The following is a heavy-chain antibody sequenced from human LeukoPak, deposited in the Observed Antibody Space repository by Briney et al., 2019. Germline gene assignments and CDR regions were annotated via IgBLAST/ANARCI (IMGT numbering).Heavy chain of an antibody. V-gene: IGHV4-59*01. D-gene: IGHD6-6*01. CDR1: GVSISSYY. Sequence: SSETLSLTCTVSGVSISSYYWRWIRQPPGKALEWIGYIYYSGSTNYNPSLKSRVTISVDTSKNQFSVKLSSVTAADTAVYYCARGLRNRSSGTRFDVFDIWGQGTMVTVSS. CDR3: ARGLRNRSSGTRFDVFDI. J-gene: IGHJ3*02. CDR2: IYYSGST.